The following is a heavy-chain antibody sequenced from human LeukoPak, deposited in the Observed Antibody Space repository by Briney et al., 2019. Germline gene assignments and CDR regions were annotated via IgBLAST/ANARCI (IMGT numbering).Heavy chain of an antibody. J-gene: IGHJ6*02. CDR3: ARAVLWFGERDYYDGMDV. V-gene: IGHV1-8*01. CDR1: GYTFTSYD. D-gene: IGHD3-10*01. CDR2: MNPNSGNT. Sequence: GASVKVSCKASGYTFTSYDINWVRQAAGQGLEWMGWMNPNSGNTGYAQKFQGRVTMTRNTSISTAYMELSSLRSEDTAVYYCARAVLWFGERDYYDGMDVWGQGTTVTVSS.